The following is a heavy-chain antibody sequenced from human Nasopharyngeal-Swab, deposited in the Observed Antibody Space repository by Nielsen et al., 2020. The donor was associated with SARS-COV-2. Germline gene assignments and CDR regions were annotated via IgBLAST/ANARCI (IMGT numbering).Heavy chain of an antibody. CDR3: ARDPDSRDGSTFDY. V-gene: IGHV3-30-3*01. CDR2: ISYDGSNK. CDR1: GFTFSSYA. D-gene: IGHD5-24*01. Sequence: GESLKISCAASGFTFSSYAMHWVRQAPGKGLERVAVISYDGSNKYYADSVKGRFTISRDNSKNTLYLQMNSLRAEDTAVYYCARDPDSRDGSTFDYWGQGTLVTVSS. J-gene: IGHJ4*02.